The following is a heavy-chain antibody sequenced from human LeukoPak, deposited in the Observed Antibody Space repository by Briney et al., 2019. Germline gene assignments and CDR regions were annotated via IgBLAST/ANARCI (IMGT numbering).Heavy chain of an antibody. CDR3: AGDLAYCGGDCYSSHYWYFDL. V-gene: IGHV4-30-4*01. CDR1: GGSISSGDYY. J-gene: IGHJ2*01. D-gene: IGHD2-21*02. CDR2: IYYSGST. Sequence: PSETLFLTCTVSGGSISSGDYYWSWIRQPPGKGLEWIGYIYYSGSTYYNPSLKRRGTISLDTSKNQFSLKLSSVTAADTAVYYCAGDLAYCGGDCYSSHYWYFDLWGRGTLVTVSS.